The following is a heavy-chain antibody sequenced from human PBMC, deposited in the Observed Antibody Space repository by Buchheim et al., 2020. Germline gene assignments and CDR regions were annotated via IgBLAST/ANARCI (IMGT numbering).Heavy chain of an antibody. CDR2: INHSGST. CDR1: GGSFSGYY. V-gene: IGHV4-34*01. CDR3: ARGRDSSGYYYRAFDY. J-gene: IGHJ4*02. D-gene: IGHD3-22*01. Sequence: QVQLQQWGAGLLKPSETLSLTCAVYGGSFSGYYWSWIRQPPGKGLEWIGEINHSGSTNYNPSLKSRVTISVDTSKNQFSLKLSSVTAADTAVYYCARGRDSSGYYYRAFDYWGQGTL.